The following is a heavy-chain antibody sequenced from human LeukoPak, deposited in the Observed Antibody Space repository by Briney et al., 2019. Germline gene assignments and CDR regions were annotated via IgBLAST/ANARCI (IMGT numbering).Heavy chain of an antibody. Sequence: SGPALVKPTQTLRLTCTFSGFSLSTSGMCVSWIRQPPGKALEWLARIDWDDDKYYSTSLKTRLTISKDTSKNQVVLTMTNMDPVDTAAYYCARIFFSGSYGGGFVYWGQGTLVTVSS. J-gene: IGHJ4*02. CDR1: GFSLSTSGMC. D-gene: IGHD1-26*01. CDR2: IDWDDDK. CDR3: ARIFFSGSYGGGFVY. V-gene: IGHV2-70*11.